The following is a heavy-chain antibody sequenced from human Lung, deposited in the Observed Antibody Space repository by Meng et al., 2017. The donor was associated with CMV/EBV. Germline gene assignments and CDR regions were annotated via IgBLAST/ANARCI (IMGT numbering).Heavy chain of an antibody. CDR3: ASFPPPGKQWLVTDY. Sequence: VPLEESGPGLVKPSGTLSLTCAVSGGSISSSNWWSWVRQPPGKGLEWIGEIYHSGSTNYNPSLKSRVTISVDKSKNQFSLKLSSVTAADTAVYYCASFPPPGKQWLVTDYWGQGTLVTVFS. V-gene: IGHV4-4*02. D-gene: IGHD6-19*01. CDR2: IYHSGST. CDR1: GGSISSSNW. J-gene: IGHJ4*02.